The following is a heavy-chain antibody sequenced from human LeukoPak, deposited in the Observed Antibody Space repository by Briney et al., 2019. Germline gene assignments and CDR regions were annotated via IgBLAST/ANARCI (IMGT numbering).Heavy chain of an antibody. CDR3: ARPITGTDYGGGNWFDP. CDR1: GGSISTYY. CDR2: INYSGNT. V-gene: IGHV4-59*12. J-gene: IGHJ5*02. D-gene: IGHD1-7*01. Sequence: PSETLSLTCTVSGGSISTYYWSWIRQPPGTGLEWIAFINYSGNTNYNPSLKSRVTISVDTSKNQFSLKLSSVTAADTAVYYCARPITGTDYGGGNWFDPWGQGTLVTVSS.